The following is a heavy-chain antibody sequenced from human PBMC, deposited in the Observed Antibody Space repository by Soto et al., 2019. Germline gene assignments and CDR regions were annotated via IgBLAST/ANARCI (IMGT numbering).Heavy chain of an antibody. Sequence: SETLSLTCTVSGGSISSYYWSWIRQPPGKGLEWIGYIYYSGSTYYNPSLKSRVTISVDTSKNQFSLKLSSVTAADTAVYYCARGRYYYDSSGYVYYFDYWGQGTLVTVSS. J-gene: IGHJ4*02. CDR2: IYYSGST. V-gene: IGHV4-59*08. CDR3: ARGRYYYDSSGYVYYFDY. D-gene: IGHD3-22*01. CDR1: GGSISSYY.